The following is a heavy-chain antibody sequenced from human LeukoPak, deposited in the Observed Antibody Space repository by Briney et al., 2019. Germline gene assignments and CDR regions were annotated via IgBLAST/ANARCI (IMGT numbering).Heavy chain of an antibody. D-gene: IGHD6-25*01. CDR3: AKDRSSGPHYYYGMDV. Sequence: GGSLRLSCAASGFTFSSYGMHWVRQAPGKGLEWVAVISYLGDDQFYAESVKGRFTISRDNSNKMVFLQMNSLRGEGTAVYYCAKDRSSGPHYYYGMDVWGRGTTV. CDR1: GFTFSSYG. V-gene: IGHV3-30*18. J-gene: IGHJ6*02. CDR2: ISYLGDDQ.